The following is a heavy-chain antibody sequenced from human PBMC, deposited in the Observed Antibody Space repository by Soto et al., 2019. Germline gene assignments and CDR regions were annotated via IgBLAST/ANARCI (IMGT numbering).Heavy chain of an antibody. D-gene: IGHD3-10*01. CDR2: ISSSSSYI. Sequence: EVQLVESGGGLVKPGGSLRLSCAASGFTFSSYSMNWVRQAPGKGLEWVSSISSSSSYIYYADSVKGRFTISRDNAKNSLYLQMNSLRAEDTAVYYCARDKELLWFGELSQRCDAFDIWGQGTMVTVSS. CDR1: GFTFSSYS. V-gene: IGHV3-21*01. CDR3: ARDKELLWFGELSQRCDAFDI. J-gene: IGHJ3*02.